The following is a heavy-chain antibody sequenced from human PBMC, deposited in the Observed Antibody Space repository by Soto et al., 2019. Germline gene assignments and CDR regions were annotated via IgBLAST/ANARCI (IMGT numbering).Heavy chain of an antibody. CDR2: VYSGGIT. CDR3: ARVSCSSTSCYGIDY. V-gene: IGHV3-66*01. D-gene: IGHD2-2*01. Sequence: GGSLRLSCAVSGLTVSANFMSWVRQAPGKGLEWVSVVYSGGITNYADSVKGRFTISRDNSKNTLYPQLNSLRAEDTAVYYCARVSCSSTSCYGIDYWGQGTPVTVSS. J-gene: IGHJ4*02. CDR1: GLTVSANF.